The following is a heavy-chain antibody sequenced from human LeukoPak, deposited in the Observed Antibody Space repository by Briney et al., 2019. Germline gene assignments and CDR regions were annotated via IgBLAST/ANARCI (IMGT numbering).Heavy chain of an antibody. J-gene: IGHJ4*02. CDR2: ISSSSSYI. CDR1: GFTFSSYS. CDR3: ASDLGTMVQGVIIN. V-gene: IGHV3-21*01. D-gene: IGHD3-10*01. Sequence: TGGSLRLSCAASGFTFSSYSMNWVRQAPGKGLEWVSSISSSSSYIYHADSVKGRFTISRDNAKNSLYLQMNSLRAEDTAVYYCASDLGTMVQGVIINWGQGTLVTVSS.